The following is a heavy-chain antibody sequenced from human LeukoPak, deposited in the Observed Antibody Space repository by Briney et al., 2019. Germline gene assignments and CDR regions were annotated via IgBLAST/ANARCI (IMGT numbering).Heavy chain of an antibody. D-gene: IGHD5-18*01. Sequence: GGSLRLSCAASGFTFSDAWMSWVRQAPGKGLGWVSSISSSSSYIYYADSVKGRFTISRDNAKNSLYLQMNSLRAEDTAVYYCARADTPDSPSYYYYMDVWGKGTTVTVSS. CDR1: GFTFSDAW. CDR2: ISSSSSYI. J-gene: IGHJ6*03. V-gene: IGHV3-21*01. CDR3: ARADTPDSPSYYYYMDV.